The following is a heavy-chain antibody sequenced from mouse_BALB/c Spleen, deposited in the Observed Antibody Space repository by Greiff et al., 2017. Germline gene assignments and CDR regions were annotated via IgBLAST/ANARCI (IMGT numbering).Heavy chain of an antibody. D-gene: IGHD2-14*01. CDR1: GYSLTGYT. V-gene: IGHV1-26*01. J-gene: IGHJ2*01. CDR3: ASRGYYRYFDY. Sequence: EVQLQQSGPELVKPGASMKISCKVSGYSLTGYTMNWVKQSHGKNLEWIGLINPYNGGTSYNQKFKGKAILTEDKSSSTAYMELLSLTSEDSEVYYCASRGYYRYFDYWGQGTTLTVSS. CDR2: INPYNGGT.